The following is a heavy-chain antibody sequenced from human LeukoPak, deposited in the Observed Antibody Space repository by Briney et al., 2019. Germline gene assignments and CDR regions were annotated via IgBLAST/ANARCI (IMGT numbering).Heavy chain of an antibody. CDR3: ASGPRTPGVPAENWFDP. CDR2: IYYSGST. D-gene: IGHD3-10*01. V-gene: IGHV4-61*01. Sequence: SQTLSLTCTVSGGSISSGSYYWSWIRQPPGKGLEWIGYIYYSGSTNYNPSLKSRVTISVDTSKNQFSLKLSSVTAADTAVYYCASGPRTPGVPAENWFDPWGQGTLVTVSS. J-gene: IGHJ5*02. CDR1: GGSISSGSYY.